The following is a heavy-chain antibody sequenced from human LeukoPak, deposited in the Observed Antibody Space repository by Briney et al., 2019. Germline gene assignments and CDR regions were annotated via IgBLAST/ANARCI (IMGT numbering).Heavy chain of an antibody. D-gene: IGHD6-13*01. Sequence: GGSLRLSCAPSGVTLISDSMNCVCHTPQEGLECVSSIRSSRRYINYADSLKGRFTTSRDNAKNSLYVQMNSLRVEDTAVYYCARVVAAAGEQCWGEGTLVTVSS. J-gene: IGHJ4*02. CDR2: IRSSRRYI. CDR3: ARVVAAAGEQC. CDR1: GVTLISDS. V-gene: IGHV3-21*01.